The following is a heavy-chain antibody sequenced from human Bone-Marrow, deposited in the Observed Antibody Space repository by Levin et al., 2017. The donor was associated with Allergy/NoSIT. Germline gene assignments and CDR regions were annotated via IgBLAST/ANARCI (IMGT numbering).Heavy chain of an antibody. V-gene: IGHV1-3*01. D-gene: IGHD2-2*01. J-gene: IGHJ5*02. CDR3: ARGPYIVVVPAAMSYNWFDP. CDR2: INAGNGNT. Sequence: ASVKVSCKASGYTFTSYAMHWVRQAPGQRLEWMGWINAGNGNTKYSQKFQGRVTITRDTSASTAYMELSSLRSEDTAVYYCARGPYIVVVPAAMSYNWFDPWGQGTLVTVSS. CDR1: GYTFTSYA.